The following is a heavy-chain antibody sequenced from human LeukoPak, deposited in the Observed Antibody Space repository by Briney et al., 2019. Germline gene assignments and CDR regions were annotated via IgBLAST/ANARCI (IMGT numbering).Heavy chain of an antibody. Sequence: GGSLRLSCAASGFTFSSSAMSWVRQAPGKGLEWVSSISGSGSGGSTYYADSVKGRFTISRDNSKNTLYLQMNSLRAEDSAVYYCARGADNYYYYQYMDVWGKGTTVTFSS. V-gene: IGHV3-23*01. CDR1: GFTFSSSA. CDR2: ISGSGSGGST. D-gene: IGHD1-1*01. J-gene: IGHJ6*03. CDR3: ARGADNYYYYQYMDV.